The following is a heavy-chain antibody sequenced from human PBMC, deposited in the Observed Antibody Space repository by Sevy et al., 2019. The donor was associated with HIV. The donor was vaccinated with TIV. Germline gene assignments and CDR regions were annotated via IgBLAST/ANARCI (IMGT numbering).Heavy chain of an antibody. D-gene: IGHD3-3*01. Sequence: GGSLRLSCAASGFTFSSYAMHWVRQAPGKGLEWVAGISYNGSNKYYADTVKGRFTISRDNSKNTLYLQMNSLRAEDTAVYYCARDFSSIFLEWLSAFDYWGQGTLVTVSS. J-gene: IGHJ4*02. V-gene: IGHV3-30-3*01. CDR3: ARDFSSIFLEWLSAFDY. CDR1: GFTFSSYA. CDR2: ISYNGSNK.